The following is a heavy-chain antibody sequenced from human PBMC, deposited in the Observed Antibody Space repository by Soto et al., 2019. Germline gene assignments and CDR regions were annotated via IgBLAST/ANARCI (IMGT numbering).Heavy chain of an antibody. CDR3: ARGITIFGVVSIDWFDL. Sequence: QVQLQESGPGLVKPSETLSLTCTVSGGSISSYYWSWIRQPPGKGLEWIGYIYYSGSTNYNPSLKSRVTISVDTSKNQFSLKLSSVTAADTAVYYCARGITIFGVVSIDWFDLWGQGTLVTVSS. J-gene: IGHJ5*02. CDR1: GGSISSYY. D-gene: IGHD3-3*01. CDR2: IYYSGST. V-gene: IGHV4-59*01.